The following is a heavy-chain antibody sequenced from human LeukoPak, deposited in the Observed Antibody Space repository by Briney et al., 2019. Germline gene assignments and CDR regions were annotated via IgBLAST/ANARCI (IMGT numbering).Heavy chain of an antibody. CDR3: TKSTDYWYYGMDV. CDR1: GFTFSTFA. CDR2: ISANGGSS. Sequence: GGSLRLSCVASGFTFSTFAMYWVRQAPGKGPEWVSGISANGGSSTYADSVRGRFTSSRDNPRNTLYLQMSSLRVDDTATYYCTKSTDYWYYGMDVWGQGTTVTVSS. V-gene: IGHV3-23*01. D-gene: IGHD2-8*02. J-gene: IGHJ6*02.